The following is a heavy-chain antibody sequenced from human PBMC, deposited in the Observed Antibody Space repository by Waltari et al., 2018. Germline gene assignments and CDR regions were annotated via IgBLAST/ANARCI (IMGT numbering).Heavy chain of an antibody. Sequence: QVQLQESGPGLVKPSETLSLTCTVSGGSISSHYWSWIRQPPGKGLEWIGYSYYSGGTNYNPALKSRVTISVDTSKYQFSLKLRSVTAADTAADYCAREYYDYMWGSYIDYWGQGTLVTVSS. D-gene: IGHD3-16*01. CDR2: SYYSGGT. J-gene: IGHJ4*02. V-gene: IGHV4-59*11. CDR3: AREYYDYMWGSYIDY. CDR1: GGSISSHY.